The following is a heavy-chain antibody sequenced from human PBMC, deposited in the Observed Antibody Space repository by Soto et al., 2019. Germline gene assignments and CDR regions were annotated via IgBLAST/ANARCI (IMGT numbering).Heavy chain of an antibody. V-gene: IGHV1-2*02. CDR1: GYAFTAQY. CDR2: INPTTGAT. CDR3: AKGDSSWVSWFDP. Sequence: GASVKVSCKASGYAFTAQYLHWVRKAPGEGLEWMGWINPTTGATRYAQKFQGRVTMTRDTSMSTAYLEVRSLRPDDTAVYYCAKGDSSWVSWFDPWGQGTLVTVSS. D-gene: IGHD6-19*01. J-gene: IGHJ5*02.